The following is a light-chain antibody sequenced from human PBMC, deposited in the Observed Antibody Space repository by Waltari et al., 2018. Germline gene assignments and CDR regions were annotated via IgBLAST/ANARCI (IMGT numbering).Light chain of an antibody. V-gene: IGKV1-5*01. CDR3: QQYNSYPDT. J-gene: IGKJ2*01. CDR2: DAS. CDR1: QTIRGW. Sequence: DIQMTQSPSMLSASVGDRVPITCRASQTIRGWLAWYQLKPGLAPKLLIYDASNLGGGVPSRFSGSGFGTNFTLTISSLQPDDFATYYCQQYNSYPDTFGQGTKLEIK.